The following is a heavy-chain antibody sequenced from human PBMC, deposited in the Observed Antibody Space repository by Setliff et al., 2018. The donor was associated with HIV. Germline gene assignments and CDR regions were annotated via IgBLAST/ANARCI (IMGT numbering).Heavy chain of an antibody. Sequence: LRLSCAASGFTFNTYGMNWVRQAPGKGLEWVSLMSGINDNKYYGDSVKGRFTISRDNAKNLVYLEMNSLRPEDTAIYYCARKLRPGHGVDVWGQGTTVTVS. CDR3: ARKLRPGHGVDV. J-gene: IGHJ6*02. D-gene: IGHD3-10*01. V-gene: IGHV3-23*01. CDR1: GFTFNTYG. CDR2: MSGINDNK.